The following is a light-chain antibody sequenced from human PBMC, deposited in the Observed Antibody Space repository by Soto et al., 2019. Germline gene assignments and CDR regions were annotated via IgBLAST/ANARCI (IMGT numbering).Light chain of an antibody. CDR2: DAS. CDR1: QSIGTW. CDR3: QQYDTYSMYS. Sequence: DIQMTQSPSTLSASVGDRVTITCRASQSIGTWLAWYQQKPGKAPKFLIYDASTLESGVPSRCSGSGSGTELTLIISSLQPDDFATYYCQQYDTYSMYSFVQGTKLEIK. J-gene: IGKJ2*01. V-gene: IGKV1-5*01.